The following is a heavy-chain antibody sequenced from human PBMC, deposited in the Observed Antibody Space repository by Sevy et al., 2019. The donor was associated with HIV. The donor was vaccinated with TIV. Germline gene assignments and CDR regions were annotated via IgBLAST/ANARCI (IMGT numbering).Heavy chain of an antibody. CDR3: AGHESSPFDIAVDSKIYYFDY. CDR2: IYYSGST. Sequence: SETLSLTCTVSGGSISSSSYYWGWIRQPPGKGLEWIGSIYYSGSTYYNPSLKSRVTISVATSKNQFSLKLSSVTAADTAVYYCAGHESSPFDIAVDSKIYYFDYWGQGTLVTVSS. V-gene: IGHV4-39*01. J-gene: IGHJ4*02. CDR1: GGSISSSSYY. D-gene: IGHD6-19*01.